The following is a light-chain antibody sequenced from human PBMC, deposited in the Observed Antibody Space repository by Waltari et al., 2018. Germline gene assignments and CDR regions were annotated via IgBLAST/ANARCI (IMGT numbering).Light chain of an antibody. J-gene: IGKJ4*01. CDR3: QQSYSPLLT. V-gene: IGKV1-39*01. CDR1: QLISRY. CDR2: AAS. Sequence: DIQMTQSPSSLSASVGDRLSITCRASQLISRYLNWYQQKPGKAPKLLIYAASSLQSGVPSRFSGSGSGTDFTLTISSLQPDDFASYYCQQSYSPLLTFGGGTKVEIK.